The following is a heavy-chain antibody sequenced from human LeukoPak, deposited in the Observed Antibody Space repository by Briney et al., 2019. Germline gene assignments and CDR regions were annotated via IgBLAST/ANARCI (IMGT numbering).Heavy chain of an antibody. CDR2: ISGSGGST. J-gene: IGHJ5*02. Sequence: GSLRLSCAASGFTFSSYAMSWVRQAPGKGLEWVSAISGSGGSTWYADSVKGRFTIPRDNSKNTLYMQMNSLRVEDTAVYYCAKGGFCSAGSCYGGFDPWGQGTLVTVSS. V-gene: IGHV3-23*01. D-gene: IGHD2-15*01. CDR3: AKGGFCSAGSCYGGFDP. CDR1: GFTFSSYA.